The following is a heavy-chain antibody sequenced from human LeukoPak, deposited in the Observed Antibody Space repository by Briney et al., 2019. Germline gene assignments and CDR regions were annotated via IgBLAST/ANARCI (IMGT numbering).Heavy chain of an antibody. D-gene: IGHD1-26*01. V-gene: IGHV3-30*18. J-gene: IGHJ5*02. CDR1: GFTFSSYG. CDR3: AKDVSGSHYNWFDP. Sequence: GGSLRLSCAASGFTFSSYGMHWARQAPGKGLEWVAVISYDGSNKYYADSVKGRFTISRDNSKNTLYLQMNSLRAEDTAVYYCAKDVSGSHYNWFDPWGQGTLVTVSS. CDR2: ISYDGSNK.